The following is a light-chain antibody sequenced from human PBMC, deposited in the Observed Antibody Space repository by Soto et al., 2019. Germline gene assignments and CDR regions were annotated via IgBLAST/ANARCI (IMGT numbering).Light chain of an antibody. J-gene: IGKJ1*01. CDR3: QQYRSSPWT. V-gene: IGKV3-20*01. Sequence: EIVLTQSPGTLSLSPGERATLSCRASQSVGSSYLACYQQKPGQAPRLLIYGASSRATGIPDRFSGSGAGTDFTLTITRLEPEDFAVSYCQQYRSSPWTFGQGTKVDIK. CDR1: QSVGSSY. CDR2: GAS.